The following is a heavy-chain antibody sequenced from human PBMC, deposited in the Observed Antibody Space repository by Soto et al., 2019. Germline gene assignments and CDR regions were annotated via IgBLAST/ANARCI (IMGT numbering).Heavy chain of an antibody. Sequence: GASVKVSCKTSGYTFKLYYMHWVRQAPGQGLEWMGWINSNSGDTYYAQDFQGRIIMTRDKSTTTVFMELNSLKSDDTGVYYCTRGIDVWGQGXTVTVS. CDR3: TRGIDV. CDR2: INSNSGDT. J-gene: IGHJ6*02. V-gene: IGHV1-2*02. CDR1: GYTFKLYY. D-gene: IGHD3-3*02.